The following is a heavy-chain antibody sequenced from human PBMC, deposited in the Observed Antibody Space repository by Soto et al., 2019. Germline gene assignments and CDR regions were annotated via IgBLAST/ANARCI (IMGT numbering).Heavy chain of an antibody. CDR1: GGSISDNNW. V-gene: IGHV4-4*02. Sequence: QVQLQESGPGLVKPSGTLSLTCAVSGGSISDNNWWSWVRQPPGKGLEWIGEIYHRGTTNYRPSLRSRVNISMDKSKNQISLTLDSVTAADSAAYYCARHIGVTGTRGFAYWGQGILVTVSP. CDR2: IYHRGTT. D-gene: IGHD6-19*01. J-gene: IGHJ4*02. CDR3: ARHIGVTGTRGFAY.